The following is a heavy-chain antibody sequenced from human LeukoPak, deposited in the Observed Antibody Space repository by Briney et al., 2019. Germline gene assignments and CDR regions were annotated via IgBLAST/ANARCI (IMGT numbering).Heavy chain of an antibody. Sequence: GGSLRLSCAASGFTFSTYAMSWVRQAPGKGLEWVSAISVSAGSTYYADSVKGRFTISRDNSKNTLYLQMNSLRAEDTAVYYCARDLEDSSRRIAAAGTWGQGTLVTVSS. CDR3: ARDLEDSSRRIAAAGT. D-gene: IGHD6-13*01. CDR1: GFTFSTYA. V-gene: IGHV3-23*01. J-gene: IGHJ5*02. CDR2: ISVSAGST.